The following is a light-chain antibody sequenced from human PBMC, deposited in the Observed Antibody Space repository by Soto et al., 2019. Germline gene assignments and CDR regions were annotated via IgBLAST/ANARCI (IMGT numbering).Light chain of an antibody. Sequence: QSVLTQPASLSAPPGEKVTISCSGRGSNIGRNYVSWYRQFPGTAPQLLIYDDSKRHSGVPDRLSGSGYGTSASLAIAGLQPGDEAVYYCGTWDESLGAGVFGGGTKVTVL. J-gene: IGLJ2*01. CDR2: DDS. CDR3: GTWDESLGAGV. V-gene: IGLV1-51*01. CDR1: GSNIGRNY.